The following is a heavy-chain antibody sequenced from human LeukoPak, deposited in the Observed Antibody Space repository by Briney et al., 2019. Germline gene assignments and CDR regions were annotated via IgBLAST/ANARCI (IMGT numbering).Heavy chain of an antibody. CDR2: IIPIFGTA. Sequence: EASVKVSCKASGYTFTSYAIGWVRQAPGQGLEWMGRIIPIFGTANYAQKFQGRVTITTDESTSTAYMELSSLRSEDTAVYYCAGAMVRGAKYFDYWGQGTLVTVSS. CDR3: AGAMVRGAKYFDY. V-gene: IGHV1-69*05. CDR1: GYTFTSYA. J-gene: IGHJ4*02. D-gene: IGHD3-10*01.